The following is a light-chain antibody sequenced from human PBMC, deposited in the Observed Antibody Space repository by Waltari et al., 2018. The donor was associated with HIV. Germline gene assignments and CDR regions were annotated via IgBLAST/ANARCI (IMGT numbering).Light chain of an antibody. J-gene: IGLJ2*01. CDR2: DDS. Sequence: SYELTQPPSVSVSPGQTAKITGFGDAFTDKYGCWFQQKSGQAPLLVIYDDSKRPSGIPERFSGSTSGTTTTLTISGAQVDDEGDYYCYSTDSAGTLVVFGGGTKLTVL. V-gene: IGLV3-10*01. CDR3: YSTDSAGTLVV. CDR1: AFTDKY.